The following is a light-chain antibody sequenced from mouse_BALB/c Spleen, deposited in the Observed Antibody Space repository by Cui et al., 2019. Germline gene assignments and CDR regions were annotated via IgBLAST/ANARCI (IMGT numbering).Light chain of an antibody. CDR2: SAS. V-gene: IGKV6-15*01. J-gene: IGKJ5*01. CDR3: QQYNSYPLT. CDR1: QNVGTN. Sequence: DIVMTQSQKFMSTSVGDRVSVTCKASQNVGTNVAWYHQKPGQSPKALIYSASYRYSGVPDRFTGSGSGTDFTLTISNVQSEDLAEYFCQQYNSYPLTFGAGTKLELK.